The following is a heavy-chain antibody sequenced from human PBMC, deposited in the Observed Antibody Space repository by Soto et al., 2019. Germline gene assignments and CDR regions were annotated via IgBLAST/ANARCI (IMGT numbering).Heavy chain of an antibody. D-gene: IGHD3-22*01. CDR2: ISGSGGST. V-gene: IGHV3-23*01. J-gene: IGHJ3*02. Sequence: GGSLRLSCAASGFTFSSYAMSWVRQAPGKGLEWVSAISGSGGSTYYADSVKGRFTISRDNSKNTLYLQMNSLRAEDTAVYYCAKDNDSSGYYYDAFDIWGQGTMVTV. CDR3: AKDNDSSGYYYDAFDI. CDR1: GFTFSSYA.